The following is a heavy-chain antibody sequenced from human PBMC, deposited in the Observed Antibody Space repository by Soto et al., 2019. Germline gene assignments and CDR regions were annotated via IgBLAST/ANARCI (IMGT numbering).Heavy chain of an antibody. J-gene: IGHJ4*02. V-gene: IGHV3-23*01. CDR2: ISGSGDST. D-gene: IGHD3-22*01. CDR3: AKFYDSSGFYVPFDY. CDR1: GFTFSNYA. Sequence: PGGSLRLSCAASGFTFSNYAMSWVRQAPGKGLEWVSAISGSGDSTYYADSVKGRFTISRDNSKNTLYLQMNSLRAEDTAVYYCAKFYDSSGFYVPFDYWGQGTLVTVSS.